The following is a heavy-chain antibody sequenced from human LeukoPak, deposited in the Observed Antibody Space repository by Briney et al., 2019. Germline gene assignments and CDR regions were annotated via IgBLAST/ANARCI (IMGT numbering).Heavy chain of an antibody. J-gene: IGHJ4*02. CDR2: IYYSGST. Sequence: PSETLSLTCTVSGGSVSSSSSYWGWIRQPPGKGLEWIARIYYSGSTFYNPTLKSRVTISADPSKNQFSLKLSSGTAADTAVYYCARHMAPWCGIRIAVAGLDYWGQGTLVTVSS. CDR3: ARHMAPWCGIRIAVAGLDY. D-gene: IGHD6-19*01. CDR1: GGSVSSSSSY. V-gene: IGHV4-39*01.